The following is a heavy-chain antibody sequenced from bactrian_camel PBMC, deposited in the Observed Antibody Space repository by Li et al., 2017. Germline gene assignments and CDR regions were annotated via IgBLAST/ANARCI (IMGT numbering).Heavy chain of an antibody. V-gene: IGHV3S53*01. D-gene: IGHD6*01. Sequence: QLVESGGGLAQNGGSLRLSCEFSGYTNCMAWFRQAPGEEREAVASIGTPDSSTICVDSVKGRFTISKDKVKGVVYLQMNDLKPEDTATYFCKTKPYGAGWCPDNYRGQGTQVTVSS. CDR3: KTKPYGAGWCPDNY. J-gene: IGHJ4*01. CDR1: GYTNC. CDR2: IGTPDSST.